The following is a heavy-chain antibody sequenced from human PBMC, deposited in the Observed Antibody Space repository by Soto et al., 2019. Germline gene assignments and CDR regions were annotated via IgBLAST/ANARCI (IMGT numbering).Heavy chain of an antibody. CDR3: ATSYDSGFDP. J-gene: IGHJ5*02. CDR2: IIPIFGTA. Sequence: VPLVPAGAGVKEPGSSVKVSCKASGGTFSSYAIRWVRPAPGQGLEWMGGIIPIFGTANYAQKFQGRVTITADESTSTAYMELSSLRSEDTAVYYCATSYDSGFDPWGQGTLVSVSS. CDR1: GGTFSSYA. V-gene: IGHV1-69*01. D-gene: IGHD5-12*01.